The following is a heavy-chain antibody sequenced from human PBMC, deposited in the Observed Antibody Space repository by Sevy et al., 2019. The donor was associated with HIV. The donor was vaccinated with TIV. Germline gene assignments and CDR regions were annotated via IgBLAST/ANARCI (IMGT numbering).Heavy chain of an antibody. CDR1: GFTFSNAW. J-gene: IGHJ6*02. D-gene: IGHD2-15*01. CDR2: IKSKTDGGTT. V-gene: IGHV3-15*01. Sequence: GGSLRLSCAASGFTFSNAWMSWVRQAPGKGLEWVGRIKSKTDGGTTDYAAPVKGRFTISRDDSKNTLYLQMNSLKTEDTAVYYCTTGEGDYCSGGSCYWVLLAYGMDVWGQGTTVTVSS. CDR3: TTGEGDYCSGGSCYWVLLAYGMDV.